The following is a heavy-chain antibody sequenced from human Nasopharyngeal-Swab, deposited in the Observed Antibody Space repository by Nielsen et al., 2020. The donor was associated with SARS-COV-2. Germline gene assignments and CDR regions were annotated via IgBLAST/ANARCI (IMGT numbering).Heavy chain of an antibody. V-gene: IGHV4-4*07. J-gene: IGHJ6*01. D-gene: IGHD1-1*01. CDR1: GGSISGYF. CDR2: VYTSGST. Sequence: SDPLSLTCSVSGGSISGYFLSWIRQPAGEGLEWIGRVYTSGSTNYNPSLKSRVTISIDMSKNQFSLELRSVTAADTAFYYCARSGTTKYGLDVWGQGTTVIVSS. CDR3: ARSGTTKYGLDV.